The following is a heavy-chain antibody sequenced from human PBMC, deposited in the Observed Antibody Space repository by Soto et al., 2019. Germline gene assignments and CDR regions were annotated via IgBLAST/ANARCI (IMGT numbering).Heavy chain of an antibody. V-gene: IGHV6-1*01. Sequence: SQTLSLTCAISGYSVSSNSAAWDWLRQSPSRGLEWLGRTYYRSKWYNDYVVSVKSRITINPDTSKNQFSLQLNSVTPEDTAVYYCARERGVLSEAFDIWGQGTVVTVSS. D-gene: IGHD3-10*01. CDR2: TYYRSKWYN. J-gene: IGHJ3*02. CDR3: ARERGVLSEAFDI. CDR1: GYSVSSNSAA.